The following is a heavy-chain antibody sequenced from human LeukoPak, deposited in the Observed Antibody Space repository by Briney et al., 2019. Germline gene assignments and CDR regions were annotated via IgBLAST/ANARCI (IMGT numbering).Heavy chain of an antibody. CDR3: ARHPLRYDVLTGYHPNYYFDY. Sequence: PGGSLRLSCAASGFTFRSYWMGWVRQAPGKGLEWVAKIKQDGGDKDYVDSVRGRFTISRDNARNSLYLQVSSLRAEDTAVYYCARHPLRYDVLTGYHPNYYFDYWGQGTLVTVSS. V-gene: IGHV3-7*01. CDR1: GFTFRSYW. D-gene: IGHD3-9*01. CDR2: IKQDGGDK. J-gene: IGHJ4*02.